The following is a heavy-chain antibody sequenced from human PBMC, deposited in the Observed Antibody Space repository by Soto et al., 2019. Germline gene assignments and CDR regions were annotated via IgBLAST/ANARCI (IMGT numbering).Heavy chain of an antibody. CDR1: GYTFTSYY. CDR2: INPSGGST. Sequence: ASVKVSCKASGYTFTSYYMHWVRQAPGQGLEWMGIINPSGGSTSYAQKFQGRVTMTRDTSTSTVYMELSSLRSEDTAVYYCARDRVVTAVRQPPFDSWGQGTLVTVSS. J-gene: IGHJ4*02. V-gene: IGHV1-46*01. D-gene: IGHD2-2*01. CDR3: ARDRVVTAVRQPPFDS.